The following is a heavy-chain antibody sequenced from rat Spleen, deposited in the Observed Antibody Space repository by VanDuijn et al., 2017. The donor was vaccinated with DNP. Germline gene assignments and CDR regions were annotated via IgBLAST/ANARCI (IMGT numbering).Heavy chain of an antibody. Sequence: EVQLVESGGGLVQPGRSLKLSCAASGFTFSDYYLAWVRQAPTKGLEWVAYISYDGASYYRDSVKGRFTIFRDNAKSTLYLQMNSLRSEDMATYYCVRWSSSHWYFDFWGPGTMVTVSS. CDR1: GFTFSDYY. J-gene: IGHJ1*01. D-gene: IGHD1-2*01. V-gene: IGHV5-22*01. CDR3: VRWSSSHWYFDF. CDR2: ISYDGAS.